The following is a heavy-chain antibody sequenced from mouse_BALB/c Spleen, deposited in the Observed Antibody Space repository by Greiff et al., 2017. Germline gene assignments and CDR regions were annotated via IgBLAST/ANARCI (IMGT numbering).Heavy chain of an antibody. V-gene: IGHV1S22*01. Sequence: LQQPGSELVRPGASVKLSCKASGYTFTSYWMHWVKQRPGQGLEWIGNIYPGSGSTNYDEKFKSKATLTVDTSSSTAYMQLSSLTSEDSAVYYCTRWGSHYAMDYWGQGTSVTVSS. CDR1: GYTFTSYW. J-gene: IGHJ4*01. CDR3: TRWGSHYAMDY. CDR2: IYPGSGST. D-gene: IGHD1-1*01.